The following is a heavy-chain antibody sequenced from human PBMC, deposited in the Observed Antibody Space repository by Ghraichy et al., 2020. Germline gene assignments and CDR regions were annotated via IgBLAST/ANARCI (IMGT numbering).Heavy chain of an antibody. CDR1: GGSISSYY. D-gene: IGHD1-20*01. Sequence: SETLSLTCTVSGGSISSYYWSWIRQPPGKGLEWIGYIYYSGSTNYNPSLKSRVTISVDTSKNQFSLKLSSVTAADTAVYYCARLGLTGELGSFDYWGQGTLVTVSS. CDR3: ARLGLTGELGSFDY. CDR2: IYYSGST. J-gene: IGHJ4*02. V-gene: IGHV4-59*08.